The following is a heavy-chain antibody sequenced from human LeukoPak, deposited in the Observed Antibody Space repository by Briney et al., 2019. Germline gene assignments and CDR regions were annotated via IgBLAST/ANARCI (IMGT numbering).Heavy chain of an antibody. CDR3: ARVVRRVVTSNWFDP. Sequence: SSETLSLTCTVSGDSLSTYYWTWIRQTPGKELGWIGFVASSGTSNYNPSLKSRVSISIDTSKNQFSLALTSVTPADTAVYYCARVVRRVVTSNWFDPWGQGTLVSVSS. D-gene: IGHD2-21*02. V-gene: IGHV4-59*01. J-gene: IGHJ5*02. CDR1: GDSLSTYY. CDR2: VASSGTS.